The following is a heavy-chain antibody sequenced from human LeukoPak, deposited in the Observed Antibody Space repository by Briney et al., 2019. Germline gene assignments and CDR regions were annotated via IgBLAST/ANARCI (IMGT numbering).Heavy chain of an antibody. J-gene: IGHJ4*02. V-gene: IGHV3-48*01. CDR1: GFTFSSYR. D-gene: IGHD4-17*01. CDR3: ARTHGDYGYYFDY. CDR2: ISSSSSTI. Sequence: PGGSLRLSCAASGFTFSSYRMNWVRQAPGEGLEWVSYISSSSSTIYYADSVKGRFTISRDNAKNSLYLQMNSLRAEDTAVYYCARTHGDYGYYFDYWGQGTLVTVSS.